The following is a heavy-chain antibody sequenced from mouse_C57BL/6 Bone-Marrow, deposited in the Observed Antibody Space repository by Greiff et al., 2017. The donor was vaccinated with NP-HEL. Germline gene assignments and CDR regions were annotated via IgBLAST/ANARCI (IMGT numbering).Heavy chain of an antibody. CDR2: ISSGSSTI. V-gene: IGHV5-17*01. Sequence: EVQRVESGGGLVKPGGSLKLSCAASGFTFSDYGMHWVRQAPEKGLEWVAYISSGSSTIYYADTVKGRFTISRDNAKSTLFLQMTSLRSEDTAMYYCARGFQGYYYAMDYWGQGTSVTVSS. CDR1: GFTFSDYG. CDR3: ARGFQGYYYAMDY. J-gene: IGHJ4*01.